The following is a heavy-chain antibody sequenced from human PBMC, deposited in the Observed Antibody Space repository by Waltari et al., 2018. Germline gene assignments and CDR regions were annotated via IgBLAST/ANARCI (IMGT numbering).Heavy chain of an antibody. Sequence: QVQLQESGPGLVKPSETLSLTCTVSGGPLSSYYWSWIRQPPGKGLEWIGYIYYSGSTNYNPSLKSRVTISVDTSKNQFSLKLSSVTAADTAVYYCARVCLWSGYYVVDYWGQGTLVTVSS. CDR3: ARVCLWSGYYVVDY. D-gene: IGHD3-3*01. CDR1: GGPLSSYY. V-gene: IGHV4-59*01. J-gene: IGHJ4*02. CDR2: IYYSGST.